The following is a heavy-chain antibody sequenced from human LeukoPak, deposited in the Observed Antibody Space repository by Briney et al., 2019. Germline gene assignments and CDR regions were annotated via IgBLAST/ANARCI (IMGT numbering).Heavy chain of an antibody. V-gene: IGHV3-9*01. J-gene: IGHJ6*02. CDR3: AKGGYYYYYGMDV. D-gene: IGHD6-13*01. CDR2: ISWNSGSI. CDR1: GFTFDDYA. Sequence: GGSLGLSCAASGFTFDDYAMHWVRQAPGKGLEWVSGISWNSGSIGYADSVKGRFTISRDNAKNSLYLQMNSLRAEDTALYYCAKGGYYYYYGMDVWGQGTTVTVSS.